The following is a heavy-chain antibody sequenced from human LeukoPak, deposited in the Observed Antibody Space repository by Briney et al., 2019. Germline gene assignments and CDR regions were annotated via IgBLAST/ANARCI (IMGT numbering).Heavy chain of an antibody. CDR3: ARGSNRYYYDSSGYYAY. CDR1: GYTFTSYD. D-gene: IGHD3-22*01. CDR2: MNPNSGNT. J-gene: IGHJ4*02. V-gene: IGHV1-8*01. Sequence: ASVKVSCKASGYTFTSYDINWVRQATGQGLEWMGWMNPNSGNTGYAQKFQGRVTMTRNTSISTAYMELSSLRSEDTAVYYCARGSNRYYYDSSGYYAYWGQGTLVTVSS.